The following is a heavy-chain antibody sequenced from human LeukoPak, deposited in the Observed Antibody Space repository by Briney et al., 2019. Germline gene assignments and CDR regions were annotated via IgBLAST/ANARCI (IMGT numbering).Heavy chain of an antibody. CDR3: ARDYMDYYYYMDV. J-gene: IGHJ6*03. CDR2: IKQDGSEK. V-gene: IGHV3-7*01. CDR1: GFTFSSYW. D-gene: IGHD4-11*01. Sequence: PGGSLRLSCAASGFTFSSYWMSWVRQAPGKGLEWVANIKQDGSEKYYVDSVKGRFTISRDNAKNSLYLQMNSLRAEDAAVYYCARDYMDYYYYMDVWGKGTTVTVSS.